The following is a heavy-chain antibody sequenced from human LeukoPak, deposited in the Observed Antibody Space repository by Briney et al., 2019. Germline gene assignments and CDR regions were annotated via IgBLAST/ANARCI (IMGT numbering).Heavy chain of an antibody. V-gene: IGHV3-53*01. D-gene: IGHD2-2*01. CDR2: IYSGGST. J-gene: IGHJ3*02. Sequence: GGSLRLSCAASGFTVSSNYMNWVRQAPGKGLEWVSVIYSGGSTYYADSVKGRFTISRDNSKNTLYLQMNSLTAEDTAVYYCARVGVVPAAIPDGFDIWGQGTMVTVSS. CDR3: ARVGVVPAAIPDGFDI. CDR1: GFTVSSNY.